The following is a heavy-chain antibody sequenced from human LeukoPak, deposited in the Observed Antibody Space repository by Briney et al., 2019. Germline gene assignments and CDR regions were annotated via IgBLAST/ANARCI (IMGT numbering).Heavy chain of an antibody. D-gene: IGHD1-1*01. CDR2: ISYDGSEK. CDR3: ARDQSGGPLDY. J-gene: IGHJ4*02. CDR1: GFTFSRFV. V-gene: IGHV3-30*03. Sequence: GGSLRLSCAASGFTFSRFVMHWLRQAPGKGPEWAAVISYDGSEKYYADSVKGRFTISRDNSKNTLYLQMNSLRAEDTAIYYCARDQSGGPLDYWGQGTLVTVSS.